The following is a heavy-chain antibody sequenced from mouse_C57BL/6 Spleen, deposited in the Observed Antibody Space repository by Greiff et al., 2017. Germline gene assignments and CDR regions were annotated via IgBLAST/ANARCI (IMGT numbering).Heavy chain of an antibody. CDR3: AIPTAQVSAWFAY. D-gene: IGHD3-2*02. CDR1: GYTFTSYW. Sequence: QVQLQQPGAELVKPGASVKVSCKASGYTFTSYWMHWVKQRPGQGLEWIGRIHPSDSDTNYNQKFKGKATLTVDKSSSTAYMQLSSLTSEDSAVYYCAIPTAQVSAWFAYWGQGTLVTVSA. J-gene: IGHJ3*01. CDR2: IHPSDSDT. V-gene: IGHV1-74*01.